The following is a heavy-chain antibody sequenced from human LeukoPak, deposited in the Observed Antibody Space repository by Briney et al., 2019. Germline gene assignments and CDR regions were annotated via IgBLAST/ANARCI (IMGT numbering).Heavy chain of an antibody. Sequence: SETLSLTYTVHGGSIGSYYCSSFRQPPGKGLGWIEYIYTSGSTNYNPSLKSRVTISVDTAKNQFSLKLSSVTAADTAVYYCARRRSNSSGHYYWFDHWGQGTLVTVSS. CDR2: IYTSGST. CDR3: ARRRSNSSGHYYWFDH. CDR1: GGSIGSYY. V-gene: IGHV4-59*01. J-gene: IGHJ5*02. D-gene: IGHD3-22*01.